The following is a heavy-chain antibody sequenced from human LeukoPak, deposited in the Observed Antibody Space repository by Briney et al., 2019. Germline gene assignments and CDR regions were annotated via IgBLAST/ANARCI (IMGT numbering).Heavy chain of an antibody. D-gene: IGHD6-13*01. CDR2: IGTAGEI. CDR3: ARAAYSSTWYSRYFDP. V-gene: IGHV3-13*01. J-gene: IGHJ2*01. Sequence: GGSLRLSCAASGFTFSSYDIHWVRQATGKGLEWVSGIGTAGEIYYPGSVKGRFTISRENSKNSLYLKMNSLRAGDTAVYYCARAAYSSTWYSRYFDPWGRGTLVTVSS. CDR1: GFTFSSYD.